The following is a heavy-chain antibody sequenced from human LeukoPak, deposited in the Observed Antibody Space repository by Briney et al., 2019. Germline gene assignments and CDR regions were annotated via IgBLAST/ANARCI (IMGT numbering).Heavy chain of an antibody. J-gene: IGHJ6*02. CDR2: INPNSGGT. D-gene: IGHD1-1*01. CDR1: GYTFTGYY. CDR3: ARGSGTTGTAGYYYGMDV. V-gene: IGHV1-2*04. Sequence: ASVKVSCKASGYTFTGYYMHWVRQAPGQGLEWMGWINPNSGGTNYAQKFQGWVTMTRDTFISTAYMELSGLRSDDTAVYYCARGSGTTGTAGYYYGMDVWGQGTTVTVSS.